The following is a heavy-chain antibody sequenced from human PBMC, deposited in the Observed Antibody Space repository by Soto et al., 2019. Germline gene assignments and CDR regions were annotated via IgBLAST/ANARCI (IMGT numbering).Heavy chain of an antibody. D-gene: IGHD2-2*02. CDR3: ARVSLYRQGRTFDP. CDR1: GFTFSSYS. Sequence: GGSLRLSCVASGFTFSSYSINWVRQAPGKGLEWVSYISSSSTYIYYADSVKGRFTISRDNARNSLYLQMNSLRAEDTAVYYCARVSLYRQGRTFDPWGQGTRVTVSS. CDR2: ISSSSTYI. J-gene: IGHJ5*02. V-gene: IGHV3-21*01.